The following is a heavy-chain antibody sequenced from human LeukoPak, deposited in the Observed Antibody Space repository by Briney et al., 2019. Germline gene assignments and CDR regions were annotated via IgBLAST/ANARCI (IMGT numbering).Heavy chain of an antibody. V-gene: IGHV3-74*03. CDR2: IDSDVSST. CDR3: ARTVTDAFDI. CDR1: GHTVSRYW. J-gene: IGHJ3*02. Sequence: GGSLRLSCAPSGHTVSRYWMHWVRQAPGKGLVWVSRIDSDVSSTTYADSVKGRFIISRDNAKNTLYLQMNNLRAEDTAVYYCARTVTDAFDIWGQGTMVTVSS. D-gene: IGHD3-16*02.